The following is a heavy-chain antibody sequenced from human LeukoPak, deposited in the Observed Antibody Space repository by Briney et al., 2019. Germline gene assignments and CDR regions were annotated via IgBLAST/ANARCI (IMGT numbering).Heavy chain of an antibody. CDR1: GFTFISYA. Sequence: GTSLRLSCAASGFTFISYAIHWVRQAPGKGLEWVAVISYDGSDKYYAESVKGRFTISRDNPKNTLYLQMDTLRADDTAVYYCAKDSGGGKSPDYWGQGTLVSVSS. D-gene: IGHD4-23*01. V-gene: IGHV3-30*04. CDR2: ISYDGSDK. CDR3: AKDSGGGKSPDY. J-gene: IGHJ4*02.